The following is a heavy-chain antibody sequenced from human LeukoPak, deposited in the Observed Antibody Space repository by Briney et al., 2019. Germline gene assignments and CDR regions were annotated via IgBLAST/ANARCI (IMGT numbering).Heavy chain of an antibody. V-gene: IGHV3-30*04. CDR3: AKRVVDY. Sequence: GGSLRLSCAASGFTFSSHAVHWVRQAPGKGLEWVAVISNDGNNKYYGDSVKGRFTISRDNSKNTLYLQMNSLRAEDTAVYYCAKRVVDYWGQGALVTVSS. J-gene: IGHJ4*02. CDR2: ISNDGNNK. CDR1: GFTFSSHA.